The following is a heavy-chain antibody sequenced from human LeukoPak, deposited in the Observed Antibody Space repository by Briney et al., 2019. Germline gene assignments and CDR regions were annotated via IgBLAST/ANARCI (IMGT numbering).Heavy chain of an antibody. V-gene: IGHV1-8*01. Sequence: ASVKVSCKASGYIFNNYDINWVRQATGQGLEWMGWMNPNSGKRVYAQKFQGRVTMTTNSSINTAYMELTSLTSDDTAVYYCAKGLRSHYWGQGTLVTVSS. D-gene: IGHD3-16*02. CDR1: GYIFNNYD. J-gene: IGHJ4*02. CDR3: AKGLRSHY. CDR2: MNPNSGKR.